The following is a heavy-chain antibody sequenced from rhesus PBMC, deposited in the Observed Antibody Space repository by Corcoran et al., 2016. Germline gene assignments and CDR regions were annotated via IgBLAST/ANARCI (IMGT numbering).Heavy chain of an antibody. CDR1: GASISYNW. J-gene: IGHJ5-2*02. Sequence: QVQLQESGPGLVKPSETLSLTCTVSGASISYNWWSWIRQPPGKGMEWIGENNGNGGNTNDNPSLKSRVTISKDASKNQFSLKMTSVTAADTALYYCARDEHSPGWALDVWGRGVLVTVSS. CDR2: NNGNGGNT. CDR3: ARDEHSPGWALDV. V-gene: IGHV4-80*01. D-gene: IGHD6-31*01.